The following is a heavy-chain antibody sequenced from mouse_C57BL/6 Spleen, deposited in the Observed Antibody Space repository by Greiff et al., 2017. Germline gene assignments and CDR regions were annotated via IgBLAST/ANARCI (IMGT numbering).Heavy chain of an antibody. V-gene: IGHV5-4*01. D-gene: IGHD1-1*01. CDR2: ISDGGSYT. Sequence: EVNLVESGGGLVKPGGSLKLSCAASGFTFSSYAMSWVRQTPEKRLEWVATISDGGSYTYYPDNVKGRFTISRDNAKNNLYLQMSHLKSEDTAMYYCARDRDYYGSYYFDSWGQGTTRTVSS. CDR1: GFTFSSYA. J-gene: IGHJ2*01. CDR3: ARDRDYYGSYYFDS.